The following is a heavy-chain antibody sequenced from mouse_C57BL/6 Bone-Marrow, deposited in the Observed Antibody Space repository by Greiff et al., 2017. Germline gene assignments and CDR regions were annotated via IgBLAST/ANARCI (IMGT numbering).Heavy chain of an antibody. J-gene: IGHJ1*03. CDR1: GYTFTSYW. Sequence: VQLKQPGAELVKPGASVKMSCKASGYTFTSYWITWVKQRPGQGLEWIGDIYPGSGSTNYNEKFKSKATLTVDTSSSTAYMQLSSLTSEDSAVYYWARDGSSYCWYFDVWGTGTTVTVSS. CDR2: IYPGSGST. D-gene: IGHD1-1*01. CDR3: ARDGSSYCWYFDV. V-gene: IGHV1-55*01.